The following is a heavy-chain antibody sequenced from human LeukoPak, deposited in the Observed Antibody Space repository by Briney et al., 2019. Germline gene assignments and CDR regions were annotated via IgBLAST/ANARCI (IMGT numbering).Heavy chain of an antibody. CDR1: GFSLDDYT. J-gene: IGHJ4*02. CDR3: AKGSTTSMVD. D-gene: IGHD1-1*01. CDR2: ISWNGAST. Sequence: PGGSLRLSCAASGFSLDDYTMPWVRQAPGKGLEWVSVISWNGASTYYADSVKGRFTISRDSSKNSLYLQMNSLTTDDSALYYCAKGSTTSMVDWGQGTLVTVSS. V-gene: IGHV3-43*01.